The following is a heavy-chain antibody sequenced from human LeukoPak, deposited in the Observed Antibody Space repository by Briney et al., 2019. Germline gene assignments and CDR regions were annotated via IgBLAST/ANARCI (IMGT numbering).Heavy chain of an antibody. D-gene: IGHD3-22*01. Sequence: ASVKVSCKASGYTFSSYAISWVRQAPGQGLEWMGRIIPILGIANYAQKFQGRVTITADKSTSTAYMELSSLRSEDTAVYYCVVDSSGCMIDYWGQGTLVTVSS. CDR2: IIPILGIA. V-gene: IGHV1-69*04. CDR1: GYTFSSYA. J-gene: IGHJ4*02. CDR3: VVDSSGCMIDY.